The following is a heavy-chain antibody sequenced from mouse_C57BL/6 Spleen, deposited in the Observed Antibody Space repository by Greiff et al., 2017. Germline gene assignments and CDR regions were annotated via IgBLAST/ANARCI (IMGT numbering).Heavy chain of an antibody. CDR3: ARGSYYSNYEDFYYFDY. V-gene: IGHV1-64*01. J-gene: IGHJ2*01. CDR1: GYTFTSYW. Sequence: QVQLQQPGAELVKPGASVKLSCKASGYTFTSYWMHWVKQRPGQGLEWIGMIHPNSGSTNYNEKFKSKATLTVDKSSSTAYMQLSSLTSEDSAVYYCARGSYYSNYEDFYYFDYWGQGTTLTVSS. CDR2: IHPNSGST. D-gene: IGHD2-5*01.